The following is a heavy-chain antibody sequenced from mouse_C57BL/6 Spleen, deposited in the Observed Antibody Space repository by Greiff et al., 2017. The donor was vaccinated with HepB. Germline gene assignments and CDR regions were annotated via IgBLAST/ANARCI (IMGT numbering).Heavy chain of an antibody. CDR2: INPYNGGT. Sequence: EVKLMESGPVLVKPGASVKMSCKASGYTFTDYYMNWVKQSHGKSLEWIGVINPYNGGTSYNQKFKGKATLTVDKSSSTAYMELNSLTSEDSAVYYCAKATYYGSSYGFAYWGQGTLVTVSA. D-gene: IGHD1-1*01. CDR3: AKATYYGSSYGFAY. CDR1: GYTFTDYY. V-gene: IGHV1-19*01. J-gene: IGHJ3*01.